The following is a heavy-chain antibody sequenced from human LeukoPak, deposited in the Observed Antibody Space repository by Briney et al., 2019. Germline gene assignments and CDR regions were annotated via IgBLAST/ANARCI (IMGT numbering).Heavy chain of an antibody. D-gene: IGHD6-13*01. V-gene: IGHV3-23*01. CDR3: AKEAASSSSTGIY. Sequence: GGSLRPSCAASGFTFANFAMSWVRQAPGKGLEWVSTVTGSGTGTYYTDSVKGRFTISRDNSKNTLYLQMNSLRAEDTAVYYCAKEAASSSSTGIYWGQGTLVTVSS. CDR2: VTGSGTGT. J-gene: IGHJ4*02. CDR1: GFTFANFA.